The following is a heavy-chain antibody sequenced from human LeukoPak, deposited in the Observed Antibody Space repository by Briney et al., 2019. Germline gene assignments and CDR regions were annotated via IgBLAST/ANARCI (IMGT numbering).Heavy chain of an antibody. J-gene: IGHJ3*02. Sequence: SETLSLTCTVSGGSISSSSYYWGWIRQPPGKGLEWIGSTYHSGGTDYNPSLKSRVSISVDTSKNQFSLKLSSVTAADTAVYYCARGRGITIFGVVTDAFDIWGQGTMVTVSS. CDR1: GGSISSSSYY. V-gene: IGHV4-39*07. CDR3: ARGRGITIFGVVTDAFDI. D-gene: IGHD3-3*01. CDR2: TYHSGGT.